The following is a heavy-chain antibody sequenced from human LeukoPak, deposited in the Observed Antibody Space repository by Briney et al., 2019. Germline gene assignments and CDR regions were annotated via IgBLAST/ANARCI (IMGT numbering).Heavy chain of an antibody. D-gene: IGHD3-22*01. J-gene: IGHJ4*02. V-gene: IGHV3-23*01. CDR2: LSGSGSTT. Sequence: GGSLRLSCAASGFIFSSYAMSWVRQAPGRGLERVSSLSGSGSTTYYADSVKGRFTISRDSSKNTLYLQMNSLRAEDTAVYYCAKDTRYYDSSGYYRLDYWGQGTLVTVSS. CDR3: AKDTRYYDSSGYYRLDY. CDR1: GFIFSSYA.